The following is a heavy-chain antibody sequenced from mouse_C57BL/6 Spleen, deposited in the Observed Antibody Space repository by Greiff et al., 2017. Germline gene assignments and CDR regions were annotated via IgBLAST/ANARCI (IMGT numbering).Heavy chain of an antibody. D-gene: IGHD3-1*01. V-gene: IGHV2-3*01. Sequence: VKLMESGPGLVAPSQCLSITCTASGFSFTSSGVSWVRQPPGKGLEWLGVIWGDGGTNYHSTLKSRLSISKDNSTGQVFLKLNSLQTDDTATYYCAKLGSPSVPGDYWGKGTLVTVSA. CDR1: GFSFTSSG. CDR3: AKLGSPSVPGDY. J-gene: IGHJ3*01. CDR2: IWGDGGT.